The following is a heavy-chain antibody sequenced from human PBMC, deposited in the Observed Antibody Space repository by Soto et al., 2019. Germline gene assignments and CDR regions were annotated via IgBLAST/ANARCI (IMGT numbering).Heavy chain of an antibody. CDR3: AKDQFLEWLLPKNLHYYYYYGMDV. CDR1: GFTFSSYA. Sequence: EVQLLESGGGLVQPGGSLRLSCAASGFTFSSYAMSWVRQAPGKGLEWVSAISGSGGSTYYADSVKGRFTISRDNSKNTLYLQMNSLRAEDTAVYYCAKDQFLEWLLPKNLHYYYYYGMDVWGQGTTVTVSS. V-gene: IGHV3-23*01. D-gene: IGHD3-3*01. CDR2: ISGSGGST. J-gene: IGHJ6*02.